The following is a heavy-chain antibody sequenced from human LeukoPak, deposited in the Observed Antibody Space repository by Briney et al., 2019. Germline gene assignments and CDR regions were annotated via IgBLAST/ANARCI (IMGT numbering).Heavy chain of an antibody. CDR2: IIPIFGTA. J-gene: IGHJ4*02. CDR1: GGTFSSYA. Sequence: AASVKVSCKASGGTFSSYAISWVRQAPGQGLEWMGGIIPIFGTANYAQKFQGRVTITADESTSTAYMELSSLRSEDTAVYYCARGPLNDYGSGSYYNEGYWGQGTLVTVSS. CDR3: ARGPLNDYGSGSYYNEGY. V-gene: IGHV1-69*01. D-gene: IGHD3-10*01.